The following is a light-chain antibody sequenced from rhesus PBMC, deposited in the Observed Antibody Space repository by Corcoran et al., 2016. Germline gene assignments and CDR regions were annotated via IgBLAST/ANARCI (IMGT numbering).Light chain of an antibody. CDR2: RAS. CDR1: QDINNW. V-gene: IGKV1-69*01. J-gene: IGKJ2*01. CDR3: QQRDNSPYS. Sequence: DIQMTQSPSSLSASVGDRVTITCRASQDINNWLAWYQQTPGKAPKLLIYRASNLETGVPSRFSGSGSGTDFTRTISSLQPEDIATYYCQQRDNSPYSFGQGTKVEIK.